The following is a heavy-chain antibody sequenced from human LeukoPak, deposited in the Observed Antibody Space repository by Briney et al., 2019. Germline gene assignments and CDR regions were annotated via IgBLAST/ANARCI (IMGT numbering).Heavy chain of an antibody. V-gene: IGHV3-33*06. J-gene: IGHJ3*02. CDR2: IWYDGSNK. Sequence: GGSLRLSCAASGFTFSSYEMNWVRQAPGKGLEWVAVIWYDGSNKYYADSVKGRFTISRDNSKNTLYLQMNSLRAEDTAVYYCAKDRLEVVTGDDAFDIWGQGTMVTVSS. D-gene: IGHD2-21*02. CDR3: AKDRLEVVTGDDAFDI. CDR1: GFTFSSYE.